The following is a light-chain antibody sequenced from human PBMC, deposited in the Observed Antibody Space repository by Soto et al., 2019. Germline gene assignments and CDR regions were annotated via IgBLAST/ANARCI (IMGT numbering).Light chain of an antibody. Sequence: EIVLTQSPATLSLSPGERATLSCRASQSVSSYFAWYQQKPGQAPRLLIYDASNRATGIPARFSGSGSGTDVTLPISSLEPDDFAVYYCQQRGNWPVTFGQGTRVDIK. CDR2: DAS. J-gene: IGKJ1*01. CDR3: QQRGNWPVT. CDR1: QSVSSY. V-gene: IGKV3-11*01.